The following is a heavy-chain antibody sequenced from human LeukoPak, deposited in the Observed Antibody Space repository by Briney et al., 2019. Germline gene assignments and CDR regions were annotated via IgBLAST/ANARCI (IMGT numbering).Heavy chain of an antibody. CDR2: ISGSGGST. J-gene: IGHJ4*02. D-gene: IGHD5-24*01. V-gene: IGHV3-23*01. CDR1: GFTFSSYG. Sequence: GGSLRLSCAASGFTFSSYGMSWVRQAPGKGLEWVSAISGSGGSTYYADSVKGRFTISRDNSKNTLYLQMNSLGAEDTAVYYCAKDGMATISYYFDYWGQGTLVTVSS. CDR3: AKDGMATISYYFDY.